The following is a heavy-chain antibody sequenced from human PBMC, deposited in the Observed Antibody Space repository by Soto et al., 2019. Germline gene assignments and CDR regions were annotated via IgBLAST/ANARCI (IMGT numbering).Heavy chain of an antibody. CDR3: AKDLPYYDLWSGYYTRGFDY. D-gene: IGHD3-3*01. J-gene: IGHJ4*02. CDR2: ISYDGSNK. Sequence: GGSLRLSCAASGFTFSSYGMHWVRQAPGKGLEWVAVISYDGSNKYYADSVTGRFTISRDNSKNTLYLQMNSLRAEDTAVYYCAKDLPYYDLWSGYYTRGFDYWGQGTLVTVSS. V-gene: IGHV3-30*18. CDR1: GFTFSSYG.